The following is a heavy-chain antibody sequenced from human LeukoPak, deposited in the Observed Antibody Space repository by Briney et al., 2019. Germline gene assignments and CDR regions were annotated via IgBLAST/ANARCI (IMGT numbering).Heavy chain of an antibody. CDR1: GFTLSTYG. Sequence: GGSLRLSCAASGFTLSTYGMHWVRQAPGKGPEWVAVISYDGSTKYYTDSVKGRFTISRDNSRNTLQLQMNSLRAEDTAVYYCAKGYSNGYGAWGQGTLVTVSS. J-gene: IGHJ5*02. V-gene: IGHV3-30*18. D-gene: IGHD6-19*01. CDR3: AKGYSNGYGA. CDR2: ISYDGSTK.